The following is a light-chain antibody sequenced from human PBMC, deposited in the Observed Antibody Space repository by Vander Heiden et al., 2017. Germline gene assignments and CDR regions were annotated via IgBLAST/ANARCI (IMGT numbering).Light chain of an antibody. V-gene: IGLV2-23*02. CDR2: EVS. J-gene: IGLJ2*01. CDR1: SSDVGSYNL. Sequence: SALTQPASVSGSPGQSITISVTGTSSDVGSYNLVSWYQQHPGQAPKLMIYEVSKRPSGVSNRFSGSKSGNTASLTISGRQAEDEADYYCCSYAGSSTLVFGGGTKLTVL. CDR3: CSYAGSSTLV.